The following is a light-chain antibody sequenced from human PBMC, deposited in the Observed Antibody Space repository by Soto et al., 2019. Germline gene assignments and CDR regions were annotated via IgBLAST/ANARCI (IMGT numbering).Light chain of an antibody. CDR3: HQYGRA. V-gene: IGKV3-20*01. J-gene: IGKJ3*01. CDR2: GAS. Sequence: EIVLTQSPGTLSLSPGERATLSCRASQSVSSSYLAWYQQKPGQAPRLLIYGASSRATGIPDRFSGSGSGTDFTLTISRLEPEDFALYYCHQYGRAFGPGTKVDIK. CDR1: QSVSSSY.